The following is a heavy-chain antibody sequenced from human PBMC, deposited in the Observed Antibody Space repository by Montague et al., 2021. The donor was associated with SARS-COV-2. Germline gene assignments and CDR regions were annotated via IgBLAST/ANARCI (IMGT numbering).Heavy chain of an antibody. D-gene: IGHD3-10*01. CDR2: IHNSGST. Sequence: SETLSLTCAVYGGSFSGYYWSWIRKPPGKGLEWIGEIHNSGSTNYNPSLKSRVTISVDTSKDQISLKLSSVTAADTAVYYCARVRDFGSGTSLVMDVWGQGTTVTVSS. CDR3: ARVRDFGSGTSLVMDV. J-gene: IGHJ6*02. CDR1: GGSFSGYY. V-gene: IGHV4-34*01.